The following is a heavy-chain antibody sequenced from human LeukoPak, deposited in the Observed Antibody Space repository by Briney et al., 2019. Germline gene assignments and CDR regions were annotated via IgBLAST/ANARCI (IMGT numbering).Heavy chain of an antibody. Sequence: GGSLRLSCVASGFTFGKYWMSWVRQAPGKGLEWVANIKLDGSEKNYVDSVKGRFTISRDNTKTSLYLQMNSLRVEDTAVFYCARDQYDTWSRRGNFDSWGQGTLVIVSS. CDR2: IKLDGSEK. D-gene: IGHD3-3*01. CDR1: GFTFGKYW. V-gene: IGHV3-7*03. CDR3: ARDQYDTWSRRGNFDS. J-gene: IGHJ4*02.